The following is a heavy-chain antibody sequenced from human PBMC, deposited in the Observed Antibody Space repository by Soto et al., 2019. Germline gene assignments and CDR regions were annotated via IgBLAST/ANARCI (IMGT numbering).Heavy chain of an antibody. CDR1: GFTFSSYA. CDR3: AKDPRLRKGSFEYFQH. J-gene: IGHJ1*01. Sequence: HPGGSLRLSCAASGFTFSSYAMSWVRQAPGKGLEWVSAISGSGGSTYYADSVKGRFTISRDNSKNTLYLQMNSLRAEDTAVYYCAKDPRLRKGSFEYFQHWGQGTLVTVSS. D-gene: IGHD5-12*01. V-gene: IGHV3-23*01. CDR2: ISGSGGST.